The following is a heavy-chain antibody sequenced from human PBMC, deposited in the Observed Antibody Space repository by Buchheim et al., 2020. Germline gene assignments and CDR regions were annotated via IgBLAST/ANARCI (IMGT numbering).Heavy chain of an antibody. D-gene: IGHD2-15*01. Sequence: QVQLVESGGGVVQPGRSLRLSCAASGFTFSSYGMHWVRQAPGKGLEWVAVISYDGSNKYYADSVKGRFTISRDNSKNTLYLQMNSLRAEDTAVYYCAKVTGGWLRFIGYCSGGSCFQYYGMDVWGQGTT. J-gene: IGHJ6*02. CDR3: AKVTGGWLRFIGYCSGGSCFQYYGMDV. CDR2: ISYDGSNK. CDR1: GFTFSSYG. V-gene: IGHV3-30*18.